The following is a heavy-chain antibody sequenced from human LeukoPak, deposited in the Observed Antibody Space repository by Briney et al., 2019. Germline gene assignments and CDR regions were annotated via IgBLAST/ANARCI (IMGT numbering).Heavy chain of an antibody. J-gene: IGHJ5*02. D-gene: IGHD3-10*01. Sequence: SETLSLTCTVSGGSISSSSYYWGWIRQPPGKGLEWIGSIYYSGSTNYKPSLKSRVTISVDTSKNQFSLKLSSVTAADTAVYYCARGGYYGSGNDFRFDPWGRGTLVTVSS. CDR2: IYYSGST. V-gene: IGHV4-39*07. CDR1: GGSISSSSYY. CDR3: ARGGYYGSGNDFRFDP.